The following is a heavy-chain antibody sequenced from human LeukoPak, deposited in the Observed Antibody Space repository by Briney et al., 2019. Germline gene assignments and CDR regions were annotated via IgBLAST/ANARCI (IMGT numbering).Heavy chain of an antibody. CDR2: IIPIFGTA. V-gene: IGHV1-69*13. D-gene: IGHD3-10*01. CDR1: GGTFSSHA. CDR3: ARDGNATYYYGSGSYYNLPTLDY. Sequence: SVKVSCKASGGTFSSHAISWVRQAPGQGLEWMGGIIPIFGTANYAQKFQGRVTITADESTSTAYMELSSLRSEDTAVYYCARDGNATYYYGSGSYYNLPTLDYWGQGTLVTVSS. J-gene: IGHJ4*02.